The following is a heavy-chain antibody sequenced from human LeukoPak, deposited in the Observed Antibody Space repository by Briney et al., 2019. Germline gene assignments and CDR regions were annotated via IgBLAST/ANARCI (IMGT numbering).Heavy chain of an antibody. CDR1: GGSISSSSYY. CDR2: IYYSGST. CDR3: AREPYSNYPTPPFDY. D-gene: IGHD4-11*01. V-gene: IGHV4-39*07. Sequence: PSETLSLTCTVSGGSISSSSYYWGWIRQPPGKGLEWIGSIYYSGSTYYNPSLKSRVTISVDTSKNQFSLKLSSVTAADTVVYYCAREPYSNYPTPPFDYWGQGTLVTVSS. J-gene: IGHJ4*02.